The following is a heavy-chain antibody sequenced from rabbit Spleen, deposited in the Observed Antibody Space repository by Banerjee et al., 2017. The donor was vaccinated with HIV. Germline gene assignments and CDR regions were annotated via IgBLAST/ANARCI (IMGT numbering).Heavy chain of an antibody. J-gene: IGHJ6*01. CDR2: INVVTGKA. Sequence: QEQLVESGGGLVQPEGSLTLSCTASGFSFSNKAVMCWVRQAPGKGLEWIACINVVTGKAVYATWAQGRYTCSKTSSTTVTLQMTSLTVADTATYFCARDTASSFSSYGMDLWGPGTLVTVS. CDR3: ARDTASSFSSYGMDL. V-gene: IGHV1S45*01. D-gene: IGHD6-1*01. CDR1: GFSFSNKAV.